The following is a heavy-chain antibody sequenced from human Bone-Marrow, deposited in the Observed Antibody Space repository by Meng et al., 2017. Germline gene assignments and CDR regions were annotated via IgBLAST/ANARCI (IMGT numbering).Heavy chain of an antibody. CDR2: IDPKSGDT. V-gene: IGHV1-2*06. J-gene: IGHJ4*02. CDR3: ARGVVGAPCD. D-gene: IGHD1-26*01. Sequence: QVQLVQSGAEVKKPGASVKVSCKPSGYNFPDYWLHWVRRAPGQGLEWMGRIDPKSGDTHYAQRFQGRVTMTGDTSISTAYMELSGLRSGDTAVYYCARGVVGAPCDWGQGTLVTVSS. CDR1: GYNFPDYW.